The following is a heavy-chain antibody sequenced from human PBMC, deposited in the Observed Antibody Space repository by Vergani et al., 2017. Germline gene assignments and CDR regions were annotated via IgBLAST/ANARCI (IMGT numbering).Heavy chain of an antibody. CDR2: MNPNSGNP. Sequence: QVQLVQSGAEVKKPGASVKVSCKASGYTFTSYEINWVRQATGQGLEWMGWMNPNSGNPGYAQKFQGRVTMTRDTSISTAYMGLSRLRSDDTAVYYCARELTVGGLYFDYWGQGTLVTVSS. CDR3: ARELTVGGLYFDY. CDR1: GYTFTSYE. J-gene: IGHJ4*02. V-gene: IGHV1-8*01. D-gene: IGHD3-22*01.